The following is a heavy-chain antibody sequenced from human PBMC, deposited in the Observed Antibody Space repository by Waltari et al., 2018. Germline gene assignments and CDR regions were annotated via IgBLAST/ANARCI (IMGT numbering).Heavy chain of an antibody. V-gene: IGHV4-39*01. CDR2: IYYSGST. CDR3: ARHQSVNEAAVSLAFDI. CDR1: GASISSSSYY. J-gene: IGHJ3*02. D-gene: IGHD6-13*01. Sequence: QLQLQESGPGLVKRSETLSLTCTVSGASISSSSYYWRWIRQTPGKGVEWIGSIYYSGSTSNNPSLKSRVTRSVNTSKNQFSLKLSSMTAADTAVYYLARHQSVNEAAVSLAFDIWGQGTMVTVSS.